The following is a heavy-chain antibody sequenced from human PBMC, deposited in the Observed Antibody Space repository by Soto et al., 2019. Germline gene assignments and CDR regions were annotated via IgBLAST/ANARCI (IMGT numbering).Heavy chain of an antibody. Sequence: QVQLQESGPGLVQPSETLSLTCTVSGGSITGYYWSWIRQPPGKGPEWIGNIHYSGSTNYNPSLKRRVTRSVDTSKNQFSLRLSSVTAAETAVYYCARHSYYSNPLRFDPWGQGTLFTVSS. CDR3: ARHSYYSNPLRFDP. CDR1: GGSITGYY. J-gene: IGHJ5*02. V-gene: IGHV4-59*08. CDR2: IHYSGST. D-gene: IGHD4-4*01.